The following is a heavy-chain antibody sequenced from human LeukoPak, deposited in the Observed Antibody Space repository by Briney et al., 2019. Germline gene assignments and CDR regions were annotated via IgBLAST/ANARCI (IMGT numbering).Heavy chain of an antibody. CDR2: ISAYNGNT. J-gene: IGHJ4*02. Sequence: ASVKVSCKASGYTFTSYGINWVRQAPGQGLEWMGWISAYNGNTNYAQKLQGRVTMTTDTSTSTAYMELRSLRSDDTAVYYCARVSSSWYYFDYWGQGTLVTVSS. CDR1: GYTFTSYG. D-gene: IGHD6-13*01. V-gene: IGHV1-18*04. CDR3: ARVSSSWYYFDY.